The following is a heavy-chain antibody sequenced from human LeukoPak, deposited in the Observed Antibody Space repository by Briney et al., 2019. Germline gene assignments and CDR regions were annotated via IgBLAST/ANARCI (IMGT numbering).Heavy chain of an antibody. D-gene: IGHD2-15*01. Sequence: PGGSLRLSCAASGFTFSNYAMSWVRQAPGKGLEWVSAISGSSGSTYYADSVKGRFTISRDNSKNTLFLQMYSLRAEDTAVYYCAKDVVAAVFEGFDYWGQGTLVTVSS. CDR3: AKDVVAAVFEGFDY. J-gene: IGHJ4*02. CDR1: GFTFSNYA. CDR2: ISGSSGST. V-gene: IGHV3-23*01.